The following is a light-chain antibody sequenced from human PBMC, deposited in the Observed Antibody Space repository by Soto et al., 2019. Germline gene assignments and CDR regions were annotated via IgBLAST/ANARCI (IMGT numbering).Light chain of an antibody. J-gene: IGKJ1*01. CDR2: AAS. CDR3: QQSYSTPWT. Sequence: DIQMTQTPSSLSASVGDRVTITCRASQSSSSYLNWYQQKPGKAPKLLIYAASSLQSGVPSRFSGSGSGTDVTLTISRLQPEDFATYYCQQSYSTPWTFGQGTKVELK. V-gene: IGKV1-39*01. CDR1: QSSSSY.